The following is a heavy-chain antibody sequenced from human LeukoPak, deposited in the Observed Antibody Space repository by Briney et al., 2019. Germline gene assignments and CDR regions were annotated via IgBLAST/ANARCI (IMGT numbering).Heavy chain of an antibody. Sequence: SETLSLTCNVSGASMSNYYWVWIRQPPGKGLEWVGSIYHSGTPYIGSTYYNPSLKSGVTISLDTSKNQFSLKVGSMTAADTAVYYCARAGGYGLIDYWGQGTMVTVST. CDR2: IYHSGTPYIGST. V-gene: IGHV4-39*07. CDR3: ARAGGYGLIDY. D-gene: IGHD5-18*01. J-gene: IGHJ4*02. CDR1: GASMSNYY.